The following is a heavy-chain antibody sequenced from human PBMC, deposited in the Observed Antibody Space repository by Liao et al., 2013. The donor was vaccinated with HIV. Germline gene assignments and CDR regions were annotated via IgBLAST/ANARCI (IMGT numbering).Heavy chain of an antibody. V-gene: IGHV4-4*07. CDR3: ARFYSVSSYWYFDP. Sequence: QVQLQESGPGLVKPSTTLSLTCTVSGGSINNHYVNWIRQPAGKGLEWIGRIYSSGSTSYNPSLKSRVSMSVATSENQFSLRLNSVTAADTAVYYCARFYSVSSYWYFDPWGRGTLVTVSS. D-gene: IGHD5/OR15-5a*01. CDR2: IYSSGST. J-gene: IGHJ2*01. CDR1: GGSINNHY.